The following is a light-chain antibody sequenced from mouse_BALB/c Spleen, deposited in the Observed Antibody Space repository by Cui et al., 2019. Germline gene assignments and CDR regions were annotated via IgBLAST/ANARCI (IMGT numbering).Light chain of an antibody. J-gene: IGKJ1*01. CDR2: RAN. V-gene: IGKV14-111*01. CDR1: QDIHSY. Sequence: DIKMTQSPSSLYASLGGRVTITCKASQDIHSYLNWFHQKPGKPPKTLMYRANRLVDGVPSRFSGSGSGQDYSLTISSLDHEDMGIYYCLQYDEFPRTFGGGTKLEFK. CDR3: LQYDEFPRT.